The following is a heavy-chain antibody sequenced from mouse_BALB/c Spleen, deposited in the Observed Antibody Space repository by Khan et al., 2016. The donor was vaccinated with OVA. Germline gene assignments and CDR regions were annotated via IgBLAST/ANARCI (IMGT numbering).Heavy chain of an antibody. V-gene: IGHV1-7*01. J-gene: IGHJ3*01. CDR3: ANHGSSSAWLTY. Sequence: QVQLQQSGAELAKPGASVKMSCKASGYTFTSYWMHWVKQRPGQGLEWIGYINPSTGYTEYNQKFKDQATLTADKSSSTAYMQLSSLTSEDSAVYYCANHGSSSAWLTYWGQGTLVTVSA. D-gene: IGHD1-1*01. CDR2: INPSTGYT. CDR1: GYTFTSYW.